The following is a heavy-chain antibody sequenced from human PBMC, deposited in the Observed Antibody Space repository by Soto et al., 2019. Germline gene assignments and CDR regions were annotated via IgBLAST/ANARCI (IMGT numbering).Heavy chain of an antibody. CDR1: GFTFNRFG. D-gene: IGHD3-10*02. V-gene: IGHV3-30*18. CDR2: ISYDGSNK. J-gene: IGHJ4*02. CDR3: AKAVDISVRGVPPSDY. Sequence: QVQLVESGGGVVQPGRSLRLSCGASGFTFNRFGMHWVRQAPGKGLEWVAVISYDGSNKYYADSVKGRFTISRDNSQNTLSLQMNSLRPEDTAMYYCAKAVDISVRGVPPSDYWGQGTLVIVS.